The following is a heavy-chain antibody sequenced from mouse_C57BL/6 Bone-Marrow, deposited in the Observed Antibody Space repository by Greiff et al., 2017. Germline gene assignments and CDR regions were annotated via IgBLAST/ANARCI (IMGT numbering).Heavy chain of an antibody. CDR3: TRVPLHFDY. J-gene: IGHJ2*01. CDR2: ISSGGDYI. CDR1: GFTFSSYA. V-gene: IGHV5-9-1*02. Sequence: EVNVEESGEGLVKPGGSLKLSCAASGFTFSSYAMSWVRPTPEKRLEWVASISSGGDYIYYADTVKGRFTISRDNARNTLYLQMSSLKSEDTAMYYCTRVPLHFDYWGQGTTLTVSS.